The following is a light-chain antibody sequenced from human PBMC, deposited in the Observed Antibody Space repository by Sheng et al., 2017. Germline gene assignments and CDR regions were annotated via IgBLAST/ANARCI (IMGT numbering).Light chain of an antibody. Sequence: DIQMTQSPSTLSASVGDRVTITCRASQSISSWLAWYQQKPGKAPKLLIYKASSLESGVPSRFSGSGSGTEFTLTISSLQPDDFATYYCQQYYSTPWTFAKGPRWKSN. CDR3: QQYYSTPWT. CDR1: QSISSW. CDR2: KAS. V-gene: IGKV1-5*03. J-gene: IGKJ1*01.